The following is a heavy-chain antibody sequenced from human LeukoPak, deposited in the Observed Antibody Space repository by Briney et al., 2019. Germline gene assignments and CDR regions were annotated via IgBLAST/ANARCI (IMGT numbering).Heavy chain of an antibody. CDR2: IDRSGSL. CDR3: ARINTPMASSLDY. CDR1: GFTFTSYG. Sequence: GGSLRLSCAASGFTFTSYGMNWVRQAPGKGLEWVCSIDRSGSLYYEDSVTGRFTISRDNAENSLNLQMSSLRAEDTAVYYCARINTPMASSLDYWGQGTLVTVSS. V-gene: IGHV3-69-1*01. D-gene: IGHD5-18*01. J-gene: IGHJ4*02.